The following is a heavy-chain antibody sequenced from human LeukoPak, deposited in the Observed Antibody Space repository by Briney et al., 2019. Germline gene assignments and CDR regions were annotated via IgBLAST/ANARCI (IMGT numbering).Heavy chain of an antibody. J-gene: IGHJ3*02. CDR1: GYTFTSYS. CDR3: VREGYSSGWYGAFDI. D-gene: IGHD6-19*01. CDR2: INAGNGNT. Sequence: ASVKVSCKASGYTFTSYSMHWVRQAPGQRLGWMGWINAGNGNTKYSQRFQGRVTISRDTSANTAYMELSSLRSEDTAVYYCVREGYSSGWYGAFDIWGQGTMVTVSS. V-gene: IGHV1-3*01.